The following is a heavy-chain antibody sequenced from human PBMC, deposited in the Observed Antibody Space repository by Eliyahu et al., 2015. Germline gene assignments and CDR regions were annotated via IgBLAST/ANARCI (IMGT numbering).Heavy chain of an antibody. J-gene: IGHJ4*02. V-gene: IGHV3-7*03. Sequence: EVQLVESGGGLVQPGGSLRLSCAASGFXFTTYWMSWVRQVPGKGLEGVAHIKPDGSEKYYVDSVKGRFTISRDNAKNSLFLQMNSLRAEDTALYYCAKLRPYGSGIFDYWGQGTLVTVSS. CDR2: IKPDGSEK. D-gene: IGHD3-10*01. CDR3: AKLRPYGSGIFDY. CDR1: GFXFTTYW.